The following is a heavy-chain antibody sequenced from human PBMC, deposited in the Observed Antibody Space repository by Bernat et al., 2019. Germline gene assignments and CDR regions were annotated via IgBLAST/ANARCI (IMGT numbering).Heavy chain of an antibody. V-gene: IGHV4-38-2*01. Sequence: QVQLQESGPGLVKPSETLSLTCAVSGYSLSSGYYWAWIRQPPGKGLQWIGSIYHSGITYYNPSLKSRVAISVDTSKNQFSLKVKSVTAADTAGYYCCVRTTVSTPDYWGQGTLVTVSS. CDR2: IYHSGIT. CDR3: CVRTTVSTPDY. J-gene: IGHJ4*02. D-gene: IGHD4-17*01. CDR1: GYSLSSGYY.